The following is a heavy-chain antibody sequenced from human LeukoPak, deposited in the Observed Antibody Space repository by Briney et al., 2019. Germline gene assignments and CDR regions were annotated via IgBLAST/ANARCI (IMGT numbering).Heavy chain of an antibody. CDR1: GFTFSNAW. CDR2: IKSKTDGGTT. Sequence: PGGSLRLSYAASGFTFSNAWMSWVRQAPGKGLEWVGRIKSKTDGGTTDYAATVKGRFTISRDDSKNTLYLQMNSLKTEDTAVYYCTTDFTITMIVVVKVYWGQGTLVTVSS. V-gene: IGHV3-15*01. J-gene: IGHJ4*02. D-gene: IGHD3-22*01. CDR3: TTDFTITMIVVVKVY.